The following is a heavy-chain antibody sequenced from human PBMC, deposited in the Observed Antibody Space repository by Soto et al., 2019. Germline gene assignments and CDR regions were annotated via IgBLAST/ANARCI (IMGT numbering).Heavy chain of an antibody. CDR2: INAGNGNT. Sequence: QVQLVQSGAEEKKPGASVKVSCKASGYTFTSYAMHLVRQAPGQRLEWMGWINAGNGNTKYSQKFQGRVTITRDTSASTAYMELSSLRSEDTAVYYCARSSVVVTALDYWGQGTLVTVAS. D-gene: IGHD2-21*02. V-gene: IGHV1-3*05. CDR3: ARSSVVVTALDY. J-gene: IGHJ4*02. CDR1: GYTFTSYA.